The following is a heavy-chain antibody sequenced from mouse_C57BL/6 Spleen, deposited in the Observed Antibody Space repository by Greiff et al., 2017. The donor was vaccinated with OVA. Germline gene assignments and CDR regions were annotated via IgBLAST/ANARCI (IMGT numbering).Heavy chain of an antibody. CDR1: GYTFTSYC. Sequence: QVQLQQPGAELVKPGASVKLSCKASGYTFTSYCMHWVKQRPGQGLEWIGMIYPNSGSTNYNEKFKSKATLTVDKSSSTAYMQLSSLTSEDSAVYYCAKELGTEEYYFECWGQGTTLTVAS. D-gene: IGHD4-1*01. CDR2: IYPNSGST. V-gene: IGHV1-64*01. J-gene: IGHJ2*01. CDR3: AKELGTEEYYFEC.